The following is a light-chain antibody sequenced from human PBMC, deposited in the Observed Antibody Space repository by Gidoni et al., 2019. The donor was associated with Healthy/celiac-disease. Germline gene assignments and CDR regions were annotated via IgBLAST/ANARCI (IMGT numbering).Light chain of an antibody. CDR3: QQYDNLPRYT. CDR2: DAS. CDR1: QDISNY. J-gene: IGKJ2*01. V-gene: IGKV1-33*01. Sequence: DIQVTQSPSSLSASVGDRVTITCQASQDISNYLNWYQQKPGKAPKLLIYDASNLETGVPSSFSGSGSVTDFTFTISTLQPEDIATYYCQQYDNLPRYTFGQGTKLEIK.